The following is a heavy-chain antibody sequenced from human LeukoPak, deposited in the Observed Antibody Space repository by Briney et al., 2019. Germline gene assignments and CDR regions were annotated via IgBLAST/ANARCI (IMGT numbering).Heavy chain of an antibody. D-gene: IGHD5-12*01. J-gene: IGHJ6*03. CDR2: INWNGGNT. Sequence: GGSLRLSCAASGFTFDDYGMSWVRQAPGKGVEWVSGINWNGGNTVYADSVKGRFTISRDNAKNSLYLQMNSLRAEDTALYYCARAYSGYENYYYYYMDVWGKGTTVTVSS. CDR3: ARAYSGYENYYYYYMDV. V-gene: IGHV3-20*04. CDR1: GFTFDDYG.